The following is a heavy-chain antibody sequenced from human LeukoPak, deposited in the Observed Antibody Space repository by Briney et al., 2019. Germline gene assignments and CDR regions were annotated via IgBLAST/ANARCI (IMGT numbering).Heavy chain of an antibody. V-gene: IGHV3-23*01. D-gene: IGHD6-19*01. J-gene: IGHJ5*02. Sequence: PGGSLRLSCAASGFTFSSYAMSWVRQAPGKGLEWVSAISGSGGSTYYADSVKGRFTISRDNSKNTLYLQMNSLRADDTAVYYCAKSYSSGWSNWFDPWGQGTLVTVSS. CDR2: ISGSGGST. CDR1: GFTFSSYA. CDR3: AKSYSSGWSNWFDP.